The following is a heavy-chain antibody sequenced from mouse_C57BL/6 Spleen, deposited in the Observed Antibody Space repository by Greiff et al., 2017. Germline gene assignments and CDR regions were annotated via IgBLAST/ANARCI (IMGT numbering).Heavy chain of an antibody. Sequence: QVQLQQPGAELVRPGSSVKLSCKASGYTFTSYWMHWVKQRPIQGLEWIGNIDPSDSETHYNQKFKDKATLTVDKSSSTAYMQLSSLTSEDSAVYYCARSLYDGYYPFAYWGQGTLVTVSA. D-gene: IGHD2-3*01. CDR2: IDPSDSET. V-gene: IGHV1-52*01. CDR3: ARSLYDGYYPFAY. CDR1: GYTFTSYW. J-gene: IGHJ3*01.